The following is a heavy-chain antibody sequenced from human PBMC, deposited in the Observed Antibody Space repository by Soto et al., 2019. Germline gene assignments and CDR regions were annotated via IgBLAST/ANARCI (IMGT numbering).Heavy chain of an antibody. CDR3: ARDGSITMVRGVFDH. Sequence: PGGSLRLSCAASGFTFSSYGMHWVRQAPGKGLEWVAVIWYDGSNKYYADSVKGRFTISRDNSKNTLYLQMNSLRAEDTAVYYCARDGSITMVRGVFDHWGQGTLVTVSS. CDR2: IWYDGSNK. D-gene: IGHD3-10*01. V-gene: IGHV3-33*01. J-gene: IGHJ5*02. CDR1: GFTFSSYG.